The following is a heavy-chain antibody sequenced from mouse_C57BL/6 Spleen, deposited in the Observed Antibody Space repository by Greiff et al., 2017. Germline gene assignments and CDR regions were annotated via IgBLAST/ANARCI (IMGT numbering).Heavy chain of an antibody. CDR3: ARRRNYGYFDV. J-gene: IGHJ1*03. V-gene: IGHV1-61*01. Sequence: QVQLQQSGAELVRPGSSVKLSCKASGYTFTSYWMDWVKQRPGQGLEWIGNIYPSDSETHYNQKFKDKATLTVDTSSSTAYMQLSSLTSEDSAVYYCARRRNYGYFDVWGTGTTVTVSS. CDR1: GYTFTSYW. CDR2: IYPSDSET.